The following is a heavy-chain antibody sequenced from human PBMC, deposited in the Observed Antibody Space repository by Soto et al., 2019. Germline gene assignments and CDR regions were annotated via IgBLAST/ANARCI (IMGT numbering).Heavy chain of an antibody. Sequence: EVQLVESGGGLVPPGGSVRLSCAASGFIFKMYWMHWVRQTPGKGLVWISRIYNDGSYTDYADSVKGRFTIPRDNVNDTLYLQMNNLRAEDSGLYYCTRGPRPISTGTGAYWGQGTQVTVSS. CDR3: TRGPRPISTGTGAY. J-gene: IGHJ4*02. CDR1: GFIFKMYW. V-gene: IGHV3-74*01. CDR2: IYNDGSYT. D-gene: IGHD3-10*01.